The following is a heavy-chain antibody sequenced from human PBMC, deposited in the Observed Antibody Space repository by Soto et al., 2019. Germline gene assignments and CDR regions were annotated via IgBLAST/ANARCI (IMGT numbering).Heavy chain of an antibody. V-gene: IGHV3-33*08. CDR2: IWYDGSNK. J-gene: IGHJ6*02. CDR3: ARDGDIQGGPPPKNYAMDV. CDR1: GFTFRNFG. Sequence: QVRLVESGGGVVQPGRSLRLACSASGFTFRNFGFHWVRQAPGKGLEWVALIWYDGSNKYYAESLKGRVSISRDNSKNTVYLEMKSLRFEDTAVYYCARDGDIQGGPPPKNYAMDVWGQGTTVTVSS. D-gene: IGHD5-12*01.